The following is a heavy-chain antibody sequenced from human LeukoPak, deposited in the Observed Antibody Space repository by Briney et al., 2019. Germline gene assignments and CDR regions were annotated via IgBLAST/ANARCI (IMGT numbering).Heavy chain of an antibody. D-gene: IGHD2-15*01. CDR2: ISYDGIHK. CDR1: GFTFSNYG. CDR3: ARDFGCSGGSCYSGAFDI. J-gene: IGHJ3*02. V-gene: IGHV3-30*03. Sequence: GGSLRLSCAASGFTFSNYGIHWVRQAPGKGLEWVAVISYDGIHKFYTDSVKGRFTISRDNSKNTLYLQMNSLRAEDTAVYYCARDFGCSGGSCYSGAFDIWGQGTMVTVSS.